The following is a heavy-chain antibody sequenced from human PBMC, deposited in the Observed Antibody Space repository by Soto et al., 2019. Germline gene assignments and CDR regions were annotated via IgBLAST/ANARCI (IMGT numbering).Heavy chain of an antibody. CDR1: GYTFTSYD. CDR2: MNPNSGNT. J-gene: IGHJ4*02. V-gene: IGHV1-8*01. Sequence: ASVKVSCKASGYTFTSYDINWVRQATGQGLEWMGWMNPNSGNTGYPQKFQGRVTMTRNTSITTAYMELSSLTSDDTAVYFCASARREYGSGSSSLDFWGQGTLVTVSS. CDR3: ASARREYGSGSSSLDF. D-gene: IGHD3-10*01.